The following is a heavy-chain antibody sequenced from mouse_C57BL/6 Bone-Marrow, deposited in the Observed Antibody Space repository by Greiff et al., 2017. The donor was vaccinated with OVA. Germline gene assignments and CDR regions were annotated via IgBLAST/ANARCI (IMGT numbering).Heavy chain of an antibody. CDR3: ARPRRLRAWFAY. CDR1: GFTFSDYG. D-gene: IGHD2-2*01. Sequence: EVNVVESGGGLVKPGGSLKLSCAASGFTFSDYGMHWVRQAPEKGLEWVAYISSSSSTIYYADTVKGRFTISRDNAKNTLFLQMTSLRSEDTAMYYCARPRRLRAWFAYWGQGTLVTVSA. V-gene: IGHV5-17*01. J-gene: IGHJ3*01. CDR2: ISSSSSTI.